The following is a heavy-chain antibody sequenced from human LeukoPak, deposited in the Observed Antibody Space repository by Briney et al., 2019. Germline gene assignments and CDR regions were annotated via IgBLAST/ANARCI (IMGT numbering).Heavy chain of an antibody. D-gene: IGHD4-17*01. J-gene: IGHJ3*02. CDR1: GFTFSSYE. Sequence: GGSLRLSCAASGFTFSSYEMNWVRQAPGKGLEWVSYISSSGSTIYYADSVKGRFTISRDNAKNSLYLQMNSLRAEDTAVYYCARGPHDYGDHGGAFDIWGQGTMVTVSS. CDR2: ISSSGSTI. CDR3: ARGPHDYGDHGGAFDI. V-gene: IGHV3-48*03.